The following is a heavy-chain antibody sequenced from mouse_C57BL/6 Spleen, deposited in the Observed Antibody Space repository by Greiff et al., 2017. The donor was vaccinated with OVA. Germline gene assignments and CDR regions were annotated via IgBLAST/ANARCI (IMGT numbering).Heavy chain of an antibody. D-gene: IGHD4-1*02. CDR3: ARYNWDPYWYFDV. CDR2: IDPSDSET. Sequence: QVQLKQPGAELVRPGSSVKLSCKASGYTFTSYWMHWVKQRPIQGLEWIGNIDPSDSETHYNQKFKDKATLTVDKSSSTAYMQLSSLTSEDSAVYYCARYNWDPYWYFDVWGTGTTVTVSS. V-gene: IGHV1-52*01. J-gene: IGHJ1*03. CDR1: GYTFTSYW.